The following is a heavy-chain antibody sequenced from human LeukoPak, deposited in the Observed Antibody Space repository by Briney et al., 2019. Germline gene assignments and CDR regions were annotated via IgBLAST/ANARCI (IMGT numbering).Heavy chain of an antibody. V-gene: IGHV1-69*05. CDR3: ARGRYFDSYWFDP. Sequence: ASVKVSCKASGGTFSNYAFSWVRQAPGQGLEWMGGIIPIFGTANYAQKFQGRVTMTRDTSISTAYMEVGRLRSDDTAVYYCARGRYFDSYWFDPWGQGTLVTVSS. D-gene: IGHD3-9*01. CDR2: IIPIFGTA. CDR1: GGTFSNYA. J-gene: IGHJ5*02.